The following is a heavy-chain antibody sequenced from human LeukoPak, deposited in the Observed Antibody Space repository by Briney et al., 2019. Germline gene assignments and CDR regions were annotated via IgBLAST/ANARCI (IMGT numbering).Heavy chain of an antibody. J-gene: IGHJ1*01. CDR1: GFTVSSNY. V-gene: IGHV3-23*01. CDR3: VCYDHAAEYFHY. Sequence: GGSLRLSFAASGFTVSSNYMSWVRQAPGKGLEWVSSITTSGGSTSYADSVKGRFTISRDNSKNTLYLQMNSLRAEDTALYYCVCYDHAAEYFHYWGQGTLVTVSS. CDR2: ITTSGGST. D-gene: IGHD3-16*01.